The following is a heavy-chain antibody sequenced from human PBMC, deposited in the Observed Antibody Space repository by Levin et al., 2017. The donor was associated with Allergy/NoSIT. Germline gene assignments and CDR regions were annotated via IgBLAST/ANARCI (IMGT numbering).Heavy chain of an antibody. CDR3: ARDQGGDYPGGDLYYYYGMDV. D-gene: IGHD4-17*01. CDR1: GYTFTSYY. V-gene: IGHV1-46*01. CDR2: INPSGGST. Sequence: ASVKVSCKASGYTFTSYYMHWVRQAPGQGLEWMGIINPSGGSTSYAQKFQGRVTMTRDTSTSTVYMELSSLRSEDTAVYYCARDQGGDYPGGDLYYYYGMDVWGQGTTVTVSS. J-gene: IGHJ6*02.